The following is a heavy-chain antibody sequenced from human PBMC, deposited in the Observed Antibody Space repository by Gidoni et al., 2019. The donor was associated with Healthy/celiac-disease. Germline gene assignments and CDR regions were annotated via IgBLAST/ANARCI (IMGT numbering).Heavy chain of an antibody. CDR1: GYTFTGYY. CDR3: ARGPYGDYDYYYYGMDV. V-gene: IGHV1-2*04. J-gene: IGHJ6*02. D-gene: IGHD4-17*01. Sequence: QVQLVQSGAEVKKPGASVTVSCKASGYTFTGYYMHWVRQAPGQGLEWMGWINPNSGGTNYAQKFQGWVTMTRDTSISTAYMELSRLRSDDTAVYYCARGPYGDYDYYYYGMDVWGQGTTVTVSS. CDR2: INPNSGGT.